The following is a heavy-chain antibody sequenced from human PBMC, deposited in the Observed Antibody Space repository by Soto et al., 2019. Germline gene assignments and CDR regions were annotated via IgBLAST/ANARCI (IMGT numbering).Heavy chain of an antibody. CDR2: ISSSSSYI. J-gene: IGHJ2*01. CDR3: ARDSSSWYSPSWYFDL. D-gene: IGHD6-13*01. Sequence: PGGSLRLSCAASGFTFSTYTMYWVRQAPGKGLEWVSCISSSSSYIYYADSVKGRFTISRDNSKNTLYVQMNSLRAEDTAVYYCARDSSSWYSPSWYFDLWGRGALVTVSS. V-gene: IGHV3-21*01. CDR1: GFTFSTYT.